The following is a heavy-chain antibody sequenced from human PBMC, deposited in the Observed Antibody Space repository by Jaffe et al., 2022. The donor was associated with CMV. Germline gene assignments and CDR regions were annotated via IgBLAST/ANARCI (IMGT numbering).Heavy chain of an antibody. CDR3: ARDQYMSGYSSGWYYYYYYYGMDV. CDR2: IKQDGSEK. CDR1: GFTFSSYW. D-gene: IGHD6-19*01. V-gene: IGHV3-7*01. J-gene: IGHJ6*02. Sequence: EVQLVESGGGLVQPGGSLRLSCAASGFTFSSYWMSWVRQAPGKGLEWVANIKQDGSEKYYVDSVKGRFTISRDNAKNSLYLQMNSLRAEDTAVYYCARDQYMSGYSSGWYYYYYYYGMDVWGQGTTVTVSS.